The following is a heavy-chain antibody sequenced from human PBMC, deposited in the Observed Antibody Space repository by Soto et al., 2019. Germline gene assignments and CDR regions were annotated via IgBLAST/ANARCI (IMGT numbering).Heavy chain of an antibody. CDR1: GGSIGSSSFY. CDR3: ARHSGPYASSWFDS. D-gene: IGHD2-2*01. J-gene: IGHJ5*01. V-gene: IGHV4-39*01. Sequence: QLQLQESGPRLVKPSETLSLTCTVSGGSIGSSSFYWGWIRQPPGKGLEWIGSIYYSGTTSHNPSLKSRVTVSLDTSKNQFSLKMNSVTAADTAVYYCARHSGPYASSWFDSWGQGILVTVSS. CDR2: IYYSGTT.